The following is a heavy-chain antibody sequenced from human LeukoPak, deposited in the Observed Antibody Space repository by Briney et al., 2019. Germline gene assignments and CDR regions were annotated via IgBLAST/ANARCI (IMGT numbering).Heavy chain of an antibody. CDR1: GGSFSGYY. Sequence: PSETLSLTCAVCGGSFSGYYWSWIRQPPGKGLEWIGEINHSGSTNYNPSLKSRVTISVDTSKNQFSLKLSSVTAADTAVYYCARGWYSSSWSRYYYGMDVWGQGTTVTVSS. V-gene: IGHV4-34*01. CDR2: INHSGST. CDR3: ARGWYSSSWSRYYYGMDV. D-gene: IGHD6-13*01. J-gene: IGHJ6*02.